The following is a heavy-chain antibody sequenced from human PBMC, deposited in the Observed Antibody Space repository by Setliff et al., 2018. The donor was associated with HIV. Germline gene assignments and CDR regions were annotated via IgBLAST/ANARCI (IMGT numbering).Heavy chain of an antibody. V-gene: IGHV1-18*01. CDR3: AREGLWFGDRGYYMDV. Sequence: ASVKVSCKTPGYTFSSYAISWVRQAPGQGLEWMGWIGTDNGNTNYAQKFQGRVTMTTDTSTSTVYMELGSLISDDTAVYYCAREGLWFGDRGYYMDVWGTGTAVTVSS. J-gene: IGHJ6*03. CDR1: GYTFSSYA. CDR2: IGTDNGNT. D-gene: IGHD3-10*01.